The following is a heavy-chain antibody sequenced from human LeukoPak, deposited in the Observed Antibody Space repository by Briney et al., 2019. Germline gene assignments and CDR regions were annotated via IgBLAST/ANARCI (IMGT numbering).Heavy chain of an antibody. Sequence: GESLKISCKGSGYRFTDYWNGWVRQMPGEGLEWMGIIYPGDSDTRYSPSFQGQVTISADKSINTAHLQWSSLKASDTAMYYCARGAAGTIPDYYYFGMDVWGQGTTVTVSS. J-gene: IGHJ6*02. CDR3: ARGAAGTIPDYYYFGMDV. CDR1: GYRFTDYW. CDR2: IYPGDSDT. D-gene: IGHD1-7*01. V-gene: IGHV5-51*01.